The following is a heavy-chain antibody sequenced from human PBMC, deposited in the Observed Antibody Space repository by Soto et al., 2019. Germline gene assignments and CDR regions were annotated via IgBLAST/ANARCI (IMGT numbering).Heavy chain of an antibody. V-gene: IGHV3-30*18. CDR2: ISYDGSNK. CDR3: AKDPDYGDSIYYFDY. CDR1: GFTFSSYG. D-gene: IGHD4-17*01. Sequence: PGGSLRLSCAASGFTFSSYGMHWVRQAPGKGLEWVAVISYDGSNKYYADSVKGRFTISRDNSKNTLYLQMNSLRAEDTAVYYCAKDPDYGDSIYYFDYWGQGTLVTVSS. J-gene: IGHJ4*02.